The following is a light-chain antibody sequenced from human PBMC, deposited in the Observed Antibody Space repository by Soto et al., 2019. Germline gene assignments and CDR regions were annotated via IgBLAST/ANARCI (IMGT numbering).Light chain of an antibody. Sequence: ENVLTQSPGTLSLSPGERPPLPSGAIQVVRGNNLPCSHHKPGQAPRLPIYGPSSRATGIADRFRGSGSGTDFTLTISRLEPEDFAVYYCHQYGSSPLPGGSPLPFGGGTKVEIK. CDR2: GPS. V-gene: IGKV3-20*01. CDR1: QVVRGNN. J-gene: IGKJ4*01. CDR3: HQYGSSPLPGGSPLP.